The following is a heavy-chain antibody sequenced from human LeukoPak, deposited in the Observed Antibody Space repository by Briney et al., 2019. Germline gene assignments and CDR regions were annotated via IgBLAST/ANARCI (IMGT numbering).Heavy chain of an antibody. D-gene: IGHD7-27*01. CDR1: GFTFSSYG. CDR2: VSSSSDYI. V-gene: IGHV3-21*01. J-gene: IGHJ6*03. Sequence: GGSLRLSCAASGFTFSSYGMNWVRQAPGKGLEWVSFVSSSSDYIYYADSVKGRFTISRDNAKNSLYLQMNSLRAEDTAVYYCVRGLGTCYYFYMDVWGRGTTVTVSS. CDR3: VRGLGTCYYFYMDV.